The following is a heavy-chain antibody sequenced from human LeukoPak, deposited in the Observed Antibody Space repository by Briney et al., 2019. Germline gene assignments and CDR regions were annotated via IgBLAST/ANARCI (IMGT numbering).Heavy chain of an antibody. Sequence: ASVKVSCKASGYNFPNYGISWMRQAPGQGLEWMGWISVYNANINYAQKFQGRVTMTTDTSTSTAYMELRSLISDDTAVYYCARGDGDYWGQGTLVTVSS. D-gene: IGHD5-24*01. CDR3: ARGDGDY. J-gene: IGHJ4*02. CDR1: GYNFPNYG. CDR2: ISVYNANI. V-gene: IGHV1-18*01.